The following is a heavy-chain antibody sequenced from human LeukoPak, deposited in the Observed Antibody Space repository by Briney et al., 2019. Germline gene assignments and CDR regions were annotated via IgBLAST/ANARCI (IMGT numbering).Heavy chain of an antibody. Sequence: ASVKVSCKASGGTFSSYTISWVRQAPGQGLEWMGWISVYNGDTSYAQKFQARVTMTTDTSTNTAYMELRSLRSDDTAVYYCARDGYTFGGVKTRFDYWGQGTLVTVSS. V-gene: IGHV1-18*01. J-gene: IGHJ4*02. D-gene: IGHD3-16*01. CDR1: GGTFSSYT. CDR3: ARDGYTFGGVKTRFDY. CDR2: ISVYNGDT.